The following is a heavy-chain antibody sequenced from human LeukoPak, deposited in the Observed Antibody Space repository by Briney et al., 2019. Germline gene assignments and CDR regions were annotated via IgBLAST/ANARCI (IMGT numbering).Heavy chain of an antibody. CDR3: AKAGEVGATYYFDY. J-gene: IGHJ4*02. CDR2: ISGSGGST. Sequence: GGSLRLSCAASGFTFSSYGMSWVRQAPGKGLEWVSTISGSGGSTYYADSVKGRFTISRDNSKNTLYLQMNSLRAEDTAVYYCAKAGEVGATYYFDYWGQGTLVTVSS. CDR1: GFTFSSYG. D-gene: IGHD1-26*01. V-gene: IGHV3-23*01.